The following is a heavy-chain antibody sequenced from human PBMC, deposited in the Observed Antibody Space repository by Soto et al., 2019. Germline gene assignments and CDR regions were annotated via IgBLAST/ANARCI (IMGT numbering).Heavy chain of an antibody. D-gene: IGHD3-22*01. V-gene: IGHV1-69*01. CDR1: GILFSSYA. CDR3: ARGGSGYVWFNEF. J-gene: IGHJ4*02. Sequence: QEQLVQSGAEVKKPGSSVKVSCKASGILFSSYAISWVRQAPGQGLGWMGGIIPVFSTAYYAQKFQGRVTITADESTNTAYMELSSLRSEDTAMYYCARGGSGYVWFNEFWGQGSLVTVSS. CDR2: IIPVFSTA.